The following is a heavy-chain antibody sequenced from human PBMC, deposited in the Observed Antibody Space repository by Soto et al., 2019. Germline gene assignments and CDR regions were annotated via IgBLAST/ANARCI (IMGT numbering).Heavy chain of an antibody. CDR2: IYTSGST. CDR1: GGPISSYY. Sequence: QVQLQESGPGLVKPSETLSLTCTVSGGPISSYYWSWIRQPAGKGLEWIGRIYTSGSTNYNPSLKSRVTMSVDTSKNQFSLKLSSVTAADTAVYYCARDGLWFGELPLGMDVWGQGTTVTVSS. CDR3: ARDGLWFGELPLGMDV. D-gene: IGHD3-10*01. V-gene: IGHV4-4*07. J-gene: IGHJ6*02.